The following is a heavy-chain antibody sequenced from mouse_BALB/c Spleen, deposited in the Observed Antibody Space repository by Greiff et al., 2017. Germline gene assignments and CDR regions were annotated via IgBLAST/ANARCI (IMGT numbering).Heavy chain of an antibody. CDR2: INPSSGYT. D-gene: IGHD1-1*01. V-gene: IGHV1-4*02. CDR1: GYTFTSYT. Sequence: VQLQQSAAELARPGASVKMSCKASGYTFTSYTMHWVKQRPGQGLEWIGYINPSSGYTEYNQKFKDKTTLTADKSSSTAYMQLSSLTSEDSAVYYCARSYYGSSYAMDYWGQGTSVTVSS. J-gene: IGHJ4*01. CDR3: ARSYYGSSYAMDY.